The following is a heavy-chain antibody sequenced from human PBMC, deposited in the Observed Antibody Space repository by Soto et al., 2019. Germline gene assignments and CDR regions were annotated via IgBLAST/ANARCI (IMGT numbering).Heavy chain of an antibody. J-gene: IGHJ6*02. CDR2: IRVDGDST. CDR1: GFSLSTYD. Sequence: VGSLRLSCSASGFSLSTYDMIWVRPAPGKWLEWVSDIRVDGDSTYYADSVKGRFTISRDNAKNSVYLQMNSLRAEDTAVYYCARDGDGCNNETYYYYGMDVWGQGTTVTVSS. D-gene: IGHD6-19*01. V-gene: IGHV3-23*01. CDR3: ARDGDGCNNETYYYYGMDV.